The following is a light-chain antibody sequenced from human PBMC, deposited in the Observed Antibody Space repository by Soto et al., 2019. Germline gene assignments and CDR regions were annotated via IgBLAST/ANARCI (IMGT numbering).Light chain of an antibody. CDR3: QQYYSPPWT. V-gene: IGKV4-1*01. Sequence: DIVMTQSPDSLAVSLGERATINCKSSQSVLYSSNNKNYLAWYQQKPEQPPKLLIYWASTRESGVPDRFSGSGSGTDFTLTISSLQAEDVAVYYCQQYYSPPWTFGQGTKVEIK. J-gene: IGKJ1*01. CDR2: WAS. CDR1: QSVLYSSNNKNY.